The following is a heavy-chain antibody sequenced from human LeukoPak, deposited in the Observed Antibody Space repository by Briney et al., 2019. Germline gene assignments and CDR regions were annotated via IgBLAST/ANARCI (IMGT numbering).Heavy chain of an antibody. CDR3: ARGLIAAAGTRWFDP. CDR1: GYTFTGYY. D-gene: IGHD6-13*01. CDR2: INPNSGGT. J-gene: IGHJ5*02. Sequence: GASVKVSCKASGYTFTGYYMHWVLQAPGQGLEWMGWINPNSGGTNYAQKFQGRVTMTRDTSISTACMELSRLRSDDTAVYYCARGLIAAAGTRWFDPWGQGTLVTVSS. V-gene: IGHV1-2*02.